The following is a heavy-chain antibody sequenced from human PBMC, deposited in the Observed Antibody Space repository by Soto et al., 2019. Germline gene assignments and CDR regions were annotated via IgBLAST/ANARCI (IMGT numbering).Heavy chain of an antibody. CDR2: ITGDTLAA. Sequence: QVQLVQSGAEVRKPGASVTVSCKASGYTFNRYAISWLRQAPGQGPEWMGWITGDTLAASYARKCQGRVTLTSNTSTSTVYMERRSLRDDATAVYYCARDRPTGPWGQRTLVTVSS. V-gene: IGHV1-18*01. J-gene: IGHJ5*02. CDR1: GYTFNRYA. CDR3: ARDRPTGP.